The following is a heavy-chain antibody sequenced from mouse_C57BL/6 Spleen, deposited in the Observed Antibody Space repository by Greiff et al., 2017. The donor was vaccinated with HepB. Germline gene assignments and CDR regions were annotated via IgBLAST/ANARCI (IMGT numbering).Heavy chain of an antibody. CDR2: FYPGSGSI. D-gene: IGHD2-5*01. CDR1: GYTFTEYT. V-gene: IGHV1-62-2*01. Sequence: VQLQQSGAELVKPGASVKLSCKASGYTFTEYTIHWVKQRSGQGLEWIGWFYPGSGSIKYNEKFKDKATLTADKSSSTVYMELSRLTSEDSAVYFCASHEDGMAYYSNSWFAYWGQGTLVTVSA. J-gene: IGHJ3*01. CDR3: ASHEDGMAYYSNSWFAY.